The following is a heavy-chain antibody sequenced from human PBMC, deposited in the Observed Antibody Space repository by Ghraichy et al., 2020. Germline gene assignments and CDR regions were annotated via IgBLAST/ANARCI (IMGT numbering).Heavy chain of an antibody. CDR2: ISSSSSYI. D-gene: IGHD3-10*01. V-gene: IGHV3-21*01. CDR3: ARDDHYYGSGSYFDY. J-gene: IGHJ4*02. CDR1: GFTFSSYS. Sequence: GGSLRLSCAASGFTFSSYSMNWVRQAPGKGLEWVSSISSSSSYIYYADSVKGRFTISRDNAKNSLYLQMNSLRAEDTAVYYCARDDHYYGSGSYFDYWGQGTLVTVSS.